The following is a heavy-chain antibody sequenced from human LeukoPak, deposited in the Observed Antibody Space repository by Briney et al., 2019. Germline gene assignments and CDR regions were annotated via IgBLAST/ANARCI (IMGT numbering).Heavy chain of an antibody. CDR3: ARDLRSLPDTEGDV. CDR2: ISYDGSNK. D-gene: IGHD2-2*01. Sequence: GGSLRLSCAASGFTFRSYAMHWVRQAPGKGLEWLALISYDGSNKYYADFVKGRFTISRDNSKNTLYLQMNSLRAEDTAIYYCARDLRSLPDTEGDVWGQGTVVTVSS. J-gene: IGHJ3*01. CDR1: GFTFRSYA. V-gene: IGHV3-30*04.